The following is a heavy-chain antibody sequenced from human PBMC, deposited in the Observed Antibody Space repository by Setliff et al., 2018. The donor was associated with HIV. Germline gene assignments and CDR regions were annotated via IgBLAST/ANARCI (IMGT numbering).Heavy chain of an antibody. CDR1: GFNFKSGW. J-gene: IGHJ4*02. V-gene: IGHV3-15*01. Sequence: GGSLRLSCVVSGFNFKSGWMTWVRQAPGKGLEWVGRIKSNSDGGTSDYAAAVTDRFSFSREDSKSILYLQMNSLEIEDTAVYFCSTGPSRVPDGIADFWGAGTLVTVSS. CDR2: IKSNSDGGTS. CDR3: STGPSRVPDGIADF. D-gene: IGHD2-2*01.